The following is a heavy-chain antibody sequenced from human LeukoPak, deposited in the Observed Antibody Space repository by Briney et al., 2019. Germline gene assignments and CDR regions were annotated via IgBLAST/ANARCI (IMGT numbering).Heavy chain of an antibody. CDR1: GYTFTHYG. CDR3: AKGGGYEAQYYYYYLDV. CDR2: INWNGGNT. D-gene: IGHD5-12*01. V-gene: IGHV3-20*04. Sequence: PGGSLRLSCVISGYTFTHYGFHWVRQAPGKGLEWVSGINWNGGNTGYADSVKGRFTISRDNAKNTLYLQMKSLRAEDTAVYYCAKGGGYEAQYYYYYLDVWGKGTTVTISS. J-gene: IGHJ6*03.